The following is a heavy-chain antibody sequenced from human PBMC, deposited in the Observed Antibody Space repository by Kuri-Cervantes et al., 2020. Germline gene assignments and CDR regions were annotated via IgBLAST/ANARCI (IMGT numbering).Heavy chain of an antibody. CDR3: TTEYYDFWSGYYSYMDV. V-gene: IGHV1-58*01. J-gene: IGHJ6*03. Sequence: SVKVSCKASGFTFTSSAVQWVRQARGQRLEWIGWIVVGSGNTNYAQKFQERVTITRDMSTSTAYMELSSLRSEDTAVYYCTTEYYDFWSGYYSYMDVWGKGTTVTVSS. CDR2: IVVGSGNT. CDR1: GFTFTSSA. D-gene: IGHD3-3*01.